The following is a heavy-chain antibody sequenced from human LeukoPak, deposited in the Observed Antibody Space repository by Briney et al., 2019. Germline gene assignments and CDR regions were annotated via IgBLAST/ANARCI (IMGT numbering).Heavy chain of an antibody. V-gene: IGHV3-48*04. CDR3: AGLSSGWDY. J-gene: IGHJ4*02. D-gene: IGHD6-19*01. CDR1: GFTVSSNY. CDR2: ISSSSSTI. Sequence: PGGSPRLSCAASGFTVSSNYMSWVRQAPGKGLEWVSYISSSSSTIYYADSVKGRFTISRDNAKNSLYLQMNSLRAEDTAVYYCAGLSSGWDYWGQGTLVTVSS.